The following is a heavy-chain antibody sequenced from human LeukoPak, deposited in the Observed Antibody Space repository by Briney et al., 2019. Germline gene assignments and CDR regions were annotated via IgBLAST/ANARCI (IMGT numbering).Heavy chain of an antibody. CDR2: INPKNGDT. Sequence: GASVKVSCKASGYTFSGFYINWVRQAPGQGREWMGWINPKNGDTHYAQDFLGRVTMTRDTSISTAYMELSRLTSDDTAVYYCARDGRLRNGYDNFYIWGQGTLVTVSS. CDR1: GYTFSGFY. D-gene: IGHD5-18*01. V-gene: IGHV1-2*02. J-gene: IGHJ4*02. CDR3: ARDGRLRNGYDNFYI.